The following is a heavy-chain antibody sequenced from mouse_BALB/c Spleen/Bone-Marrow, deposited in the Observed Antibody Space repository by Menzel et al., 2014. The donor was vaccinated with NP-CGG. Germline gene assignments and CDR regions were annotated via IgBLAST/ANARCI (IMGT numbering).Heavy chain of an antibody. CDR2: ISNGGGST. D-gene: IGHD3-1*01. CDR1: GFTFSSYT. V-gene: IGHV5-12-2*01. J-gene: IGHJ4*01. Sequence: VQLKESGGGLVQPGGSLKLSCEASGFTFSSYTMSWVRQTPEKRLEWVAYISNGGGSTYYPDTVKGRFTISRDNAKNTLYLQMSSLKSEDTAMYYCARHVGNPYAMDYWGQGTSVTVPS. CDR3: ARHVGNPYAMDY.